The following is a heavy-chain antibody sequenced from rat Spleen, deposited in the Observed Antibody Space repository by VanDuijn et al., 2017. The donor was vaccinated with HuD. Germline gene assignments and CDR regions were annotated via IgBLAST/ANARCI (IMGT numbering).Heavy chain of an antibody. J-gene: IGHJ1*01. CDR3: VTDSPSSSYWYFDF. D-gene: IGHD1-2*01. CDR2: ISPSGGNT. CDR1: GFTFSNYG. V-gene: IGHV5-19*01. Sequence: EVQVLESGGGLVQPGNSLKLSCATSGFTFSNYGMHWIRQAPTKGLEWVASISPSGGNTYYRDSVKGRFTISRENAKSTLYLQMDSLRSEDTATYYCVTDSPSSSYWYFDFWGPGTMVTVSS.